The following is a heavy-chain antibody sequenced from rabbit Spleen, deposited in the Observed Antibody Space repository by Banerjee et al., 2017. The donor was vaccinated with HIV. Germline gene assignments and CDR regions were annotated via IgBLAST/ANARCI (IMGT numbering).Heavy chain of an antibody. D-gene: IGHD1-1*01. V-gene: IGHV1S40*01. Sequence: QSLEESGGDLVKPGASLTLTCTASGFSFSSGYYMCWVRHAPGKGLEWISCINIVTGKSVYASWALVRFIMSRTSSTTVTLQMTSLTVADTATYFCARDLITVIGWNFNLWGHGTLVTVS. CDR3: ARDLITVIGWNFNL. CDR2: INIVTGKS. J-gene: IGHJ4*01. CDR1: GFSFSSGYY.